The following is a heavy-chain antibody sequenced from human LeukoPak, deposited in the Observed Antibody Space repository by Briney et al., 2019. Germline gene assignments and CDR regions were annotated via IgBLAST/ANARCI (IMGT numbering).Heavy chain of an antibody. V-gene: IGHV4-39*07. Sequence: SETLSLTCTVSGGSISSSSYYWGWIRQPPGKGLEWIGSIYYSGSTYYNPSLKSRVTISVDTSKNQFSLKLSSVTAADTAVYYCATDFGSIAVAGTFDSWGQGTLVTVSS. J-gene: IGHJ4*02. CDR2: IYYSGST. D-gene: IGHD6-13*01. CDR3: ATDFGSIAVAGTFDS. CDR1: GGSISSSSYY.